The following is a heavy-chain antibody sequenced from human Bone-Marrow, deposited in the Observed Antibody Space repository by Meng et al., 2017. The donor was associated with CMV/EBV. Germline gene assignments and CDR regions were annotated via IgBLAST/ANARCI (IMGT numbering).Heavy chain of an antibody. D-gene: IGHD3-3*01. CDR3: ARTLVSYDFWSGYLDPHDAFDI. V-gene: IGHV4-59*01. CDR2: IYYSGST. Sequence: SETLSLTCTVSGGSISSYYWSWIRQPPRKGLEWMGYIYYSGSTNYNPSLKSRVTISVDTSKNQFSLKLSPVTAADTAVYYCARTLVSYDFWSGYLDPHDAFDIWGQGTRVTVSS. J-gene: IGHJ3*02. CDR1: GGSISSYY.